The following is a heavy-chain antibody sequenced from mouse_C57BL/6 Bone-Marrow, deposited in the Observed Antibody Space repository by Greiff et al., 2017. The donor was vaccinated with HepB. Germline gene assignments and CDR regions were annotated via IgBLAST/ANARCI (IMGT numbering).Heavy chain of an antibody. J-gene: IGHJ2*01. CDR1: GYTFTDYY. CDR3: ARRGVALYYFDY. Sequence: VQLQQSGPELVKPGASVKISCKASGYTFTDYYMNWVKQSHGKSLEWIGDINPNNGGTSYNQKFKGKATLTVDKSSSTAYMELRSLTSEDSAVYYWARRGVALYYFDYWGQGTTLTVSS. V-gene: IGHV1-26*01. D-gene: IGHD1-1*01. CDR2: INPNNGGT.